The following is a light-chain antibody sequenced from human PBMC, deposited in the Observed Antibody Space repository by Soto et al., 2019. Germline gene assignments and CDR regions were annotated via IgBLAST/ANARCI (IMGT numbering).Light chain of an antibody. Sequence: EIVLTQSPGTLSLSPGERATLSCRASQSVNSSYLAWYQQRPGQAPRLLIYGASSRATGIPERFSGSGSGPEFTLTISRLEPEDFAVYYCQQVGSSPFTFGQGTRLEIK. V-gene: IGKV3-20*01. CDR1: QSVNSSY. CDR3: QQVGSSPFT. CDR2: GAS. J-gene: IGKJ5*01.